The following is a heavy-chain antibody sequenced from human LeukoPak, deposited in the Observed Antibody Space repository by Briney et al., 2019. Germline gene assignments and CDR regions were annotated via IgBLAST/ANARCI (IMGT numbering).Heavy chain of an antibody. D-gene: IGHD3-9*01. J-gene: IGHJ4*02. CDR1: GYTFTSYG. CDR2: ISAYNGTT. Sequence: GAPVKVSCKAAGYTFTSYGISRVRQAPGQGLEWRGCISAYNGTTNYAQKLQGSVTMTTDTSTSTAHMELRSLRSDDTAVYYRARVPLGDILPCYCLDYWGQGTLVTVSS. V-gene: IGHV1-18*01. CDR3: ARVPLGDILPCYCLDY.